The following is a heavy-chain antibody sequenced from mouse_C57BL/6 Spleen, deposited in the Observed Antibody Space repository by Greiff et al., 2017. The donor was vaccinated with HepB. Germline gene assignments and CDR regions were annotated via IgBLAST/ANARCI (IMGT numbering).Heavy chain of an antibody. J-gene: IGHJ4*01. Sequence: QVQLQQPGAELVMPGASVKLSCKASGYTFTSYWMHWVKQRPGQGLEWIGEIDPSDSYTNYNQKFKGKSTLTVDKSSSTAYMQLSSLTSEDSAVYYCARGLGTAQAPYAMDYWGQGTSVTVSS. CDR3: ARGLGTAQAPYAMDY. D-gene: IGHD3-2*02. V-gene: IGHV1-69*01. CDR2: IDPSDSYT. CDR1: GYTFTSYW.